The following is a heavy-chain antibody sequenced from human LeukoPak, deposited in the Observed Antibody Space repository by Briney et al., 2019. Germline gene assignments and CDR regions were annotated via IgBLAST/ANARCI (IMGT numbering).Heavy chain of an antibody. J-gene: IGHJ1*01. D-gene: IGHD3-10*01. CDR1: GFTFSSYG. CDR2: ISGSGGST. V-gene: IGHV3-23*01. Sequence: GGTLRLSCAASGFTFSSYGMSWVRQAPGKGLEWVSAISGSGGSTYYADSVKGRFTISRDSSKNTLYLQMNSLRAEDTAVYYCAKYYYGSGTPPRYFQHWGQGTLVTVSS. CDR3: AKYYYGSGTPPRYFQH.